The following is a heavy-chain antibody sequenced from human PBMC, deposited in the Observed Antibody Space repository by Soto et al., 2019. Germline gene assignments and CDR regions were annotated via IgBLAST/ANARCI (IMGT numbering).Heavy chain of an antibody. CDR3: ARVERGTATTVVDAFDI. Sequence: QVQLQQWGAGLLKPSETLSLTCAVYGGFVSSGSYYWSWIRQPPGKGLEWIGEMSHSGGTHFNPSLKSRVTISLDTSKNQFSLKMSSVTAAETALYYCARVERGTATTVVDAFDIWGPGTMVTVSS. V-gene: IGHV4-34*01. J-gene: IGHJ3*02. CDR2: MSHSGGT. D-gene: IGHD1-1*01. CDR1: GGFVSSGSYY.